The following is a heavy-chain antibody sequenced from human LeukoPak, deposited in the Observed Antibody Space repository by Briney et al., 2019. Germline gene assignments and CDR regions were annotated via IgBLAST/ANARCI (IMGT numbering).Heavy chain of an antibody. CDR1: GCSITTYY. Sequence: SETLSLTCTVSGCSITTYYWSWIRQPPGKGLEWIAYIYYSGITNYNPSLKSRVSISVDTSKNLFSLILSSVTAADTAVYYCARHAVYSGDYSFWFDPWGRGTLVTVSS. CDR3: ARHAVYSGDYSFWFDP. J-gene: IGHJ5*02. CDR2: IYYSGIT. D-gene: IGHD1-26*01. V-gene: IGHV4-59*08.